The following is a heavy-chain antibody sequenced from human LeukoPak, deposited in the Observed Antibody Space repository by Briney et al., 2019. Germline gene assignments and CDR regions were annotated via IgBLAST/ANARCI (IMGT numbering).Heavy chain of an antibody. V-gene: IGHV4-39*07. Sequence: ASETLSLTCTVSGGSISSYYWGWIRQPPGKGLEWIGSMYYSGSTYYNPSLRSRVTISINTSKNQFSLKLTSVTAADTAVYYCARAGGSGLIDYWGQGTLVTVSS. J-gene: IGHJ4*02. CDR2: MYYSGST. D-gene: IGHD6-19*01. CDR3: ARAGGSGLIDY. CDR1: GGSISSYY.